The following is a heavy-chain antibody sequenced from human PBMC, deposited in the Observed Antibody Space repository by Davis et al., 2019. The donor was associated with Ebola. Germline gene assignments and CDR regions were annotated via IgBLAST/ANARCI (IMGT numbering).Heavy chain of an antibody. CDR1: GFSVSTKY. CDR3: AKDGKIAVAGTYYYYGMDV. J-gene: IGHJ6*02. V-gene: IGHV3-23*01. D-gene: IGHD6-19*01. Sequence: GESLKISCAASGFSVSTKYMNWVRQAPGKGLEWVSAISGSGGSTYYADSVKGRFTISRDNSKNTLYLQMNSLRAEDTAVYYCAKDGKIAVAGTYYYYGMDVWAKGPRSPSP. CDR2: ISGSGGST.